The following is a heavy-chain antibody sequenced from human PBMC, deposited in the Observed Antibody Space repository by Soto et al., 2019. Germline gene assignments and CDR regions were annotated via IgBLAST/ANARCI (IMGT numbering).Heavy chain of an antibody. V-gene: IGHV4-31*03. Sequence: SETLSLTCSVSGGSIDSGGYYWGWIRQHPGKGLEWIGYIYYTGYTYYNSSLQSRATISLDASKIHFSLRLTSVTAADTAIYFCARDLSLREAAFDIWGQGTMVTVSS. CDR2: IYYTGYT. CDR1: GGSIDSGGYY. J-gene: IGHJ3*02. D-gene: IGHD1-26*01. CDR3: ARDLSLREAAFDI.